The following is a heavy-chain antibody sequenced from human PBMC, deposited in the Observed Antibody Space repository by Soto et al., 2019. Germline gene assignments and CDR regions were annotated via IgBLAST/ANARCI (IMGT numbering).Heavy chain of an antibody. CDR1: GASVNSANSY. J-gene: IGHJ4*02. D-gene: IGHD2-15*01. CDR3: ARGWAGYCDAYTCARLAAPGE. V-gene: IGHV4-61*01. CDR2: IGYSGSI. Sequence: SETLSLTCTVSGASVNSANSYWTWIRQPPGKGLEWMGYIGYSGSINYNPSLKSRVTISKDTSKNQFFLNLSSVTAADTALYYGARGWAGYCDAYTCARLAAPGEWGQGTLVTVSS.